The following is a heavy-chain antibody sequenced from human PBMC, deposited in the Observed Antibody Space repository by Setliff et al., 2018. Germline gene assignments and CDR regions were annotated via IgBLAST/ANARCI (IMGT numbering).Heavy chain of an antibody. D-gene: IGHD3-3*01. V-gene: IGHV4-4*07. CDR3: ARSYYNFWSGYYRVNWFDP. Sequence: SETLSLTCTVSGGSISSYYWSWIRQPAGKGLEWIGRIYTSGSTNYNPSLKSRVTMSVGTSKNQFSLKLSSVTAADTAVYYCARSYYNFWSGYYRVNWFDPWGQGTLVTVSS. CDR2: IYTSGST. J-gene: IGHJ5*02. CDR1: GGSISSYY.